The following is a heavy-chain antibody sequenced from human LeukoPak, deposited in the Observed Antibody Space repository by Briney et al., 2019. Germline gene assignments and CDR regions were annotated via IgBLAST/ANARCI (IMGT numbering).Heavy chain of an antibody. D-gene: IGHD3-22*01. J-gene: IGHJ3*02. CDR1: GFTFRDYF. CDR3: ARATYDSSAVDAFDI. CDR2: TNTAGNTI. Sequence: GGSLRLSCAASGFTFRDYFMSWIRQAPGKGLEWVAYTNTAGNTIYYADSMKGRFAISRDNAKNSLYLQMNTLRAEDTAVYYCARATYDSSAVDAFDIWGQGTMVTVSP. V-gene: IGHV3-11*01.